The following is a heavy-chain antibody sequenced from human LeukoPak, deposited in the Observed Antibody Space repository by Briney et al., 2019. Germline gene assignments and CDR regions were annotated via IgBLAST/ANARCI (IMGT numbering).Heavy chain of an antibody. CDR3: AGDSSGYQANFDY. V-gene: IGHV4-61*02. J-gene: IGHJ4*02. D-gene: IGHD3-22*01. CDR1: GGSISSGSYY. Sequence: PSETLSLTCTASGGSISSGSYYWSWIRQPAGKGLEWIGRIYTSGSTNYNPSLKSRVTISVDTSKNQFSLKLSSVTAADTAVYYCAGDSSGYQANFDYWGQGTLVTVSS. CDR2: IYTSGST.